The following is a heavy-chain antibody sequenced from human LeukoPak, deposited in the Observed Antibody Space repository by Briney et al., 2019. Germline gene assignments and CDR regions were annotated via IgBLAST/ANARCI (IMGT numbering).Heavy chain of an antibody. J-gene: IGHJ4*02. V-gene: IGHV3-23*01. CDR3: AKGNYYDSSGSFYFDY. D-gene: IGHD3-22*01. CDR2: ISGSGDNT. Sequence: GGSLRLSCVASGVTLSNYAMSWVRQAPGKGLEWVSGISGSGDNTYYADSVKGRFTISRDNSKNTLYVQVNSLGTEDTAAYYCAKGNYYDSSGSFYFDYWGQGTLVTVSS. CDR1: GVTLSNYA.